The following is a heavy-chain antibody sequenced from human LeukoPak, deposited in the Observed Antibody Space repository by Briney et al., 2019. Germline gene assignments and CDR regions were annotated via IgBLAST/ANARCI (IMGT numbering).Heavy chain of an antibody. CDR3: AGDRGRDYFDY. CDR1: GFTFSSCW. V-gene: IGHV3-7*01. Sequence: PGGSLRLSCAASGFTFSSCWMSWVRQAPGKGLEWVANIKQDGSEKYYVDSVKGRFTISRDNAKNSLYLQMNSLRAEDTAVYYCAGDRGRDYFDYWGQGTLVTVSS. J-gene: IGHJ4*02. CDR2: IKQDGSEK. D-gene: IGHD3-10*01.